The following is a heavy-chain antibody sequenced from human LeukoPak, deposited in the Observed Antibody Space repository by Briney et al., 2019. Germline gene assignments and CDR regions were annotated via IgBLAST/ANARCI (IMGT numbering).Heavy chain of an antibody. CDR3: ATASQNRVLGYVDWSLSMLFDY. J-gene: IGHJ4*02. Sequence: PSETLSLTCAVSGASISSSNWWSWVRQPPGKGLEWIGEIYHSGSTNYNRSLKSRVTISVDESNHHFSLKLSSVAAADTAVYYCATASQNRVLGYVDWSLSMLFDYGGQGTLVTVSS. V-gene: IGHV4-4*02. CDR2: IYHSGST. CDR1: GASISSSNW. D-gene: IGHD3-9*01.